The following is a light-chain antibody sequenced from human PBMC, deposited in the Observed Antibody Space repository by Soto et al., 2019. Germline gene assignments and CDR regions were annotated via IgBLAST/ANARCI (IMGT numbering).Light chain of an antibody. CDR2: EVS. V-gene: IGLV2-8*01. CDR1: SSDVGGYNY. CDR3: SSYAGSNNXYV. Sequence: QSVLTQPPSASGSPGQSVTISCTGTSSDVGGYNYVSWYQQHPGKAPKLMIYEVSKRPSGVPDRFSGSKSGNTASLTVSGLQAEDEADYYCSSYAGSNNXYVFGTGTKVTVL. J-gene: IGLJ1*01.